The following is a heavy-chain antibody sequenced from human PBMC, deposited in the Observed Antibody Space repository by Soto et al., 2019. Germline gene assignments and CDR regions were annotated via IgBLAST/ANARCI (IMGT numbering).Heavy chain of an antibody. CDR2: ISPGSRYP. J-gene: IGHJ4*02. CDR1: GFTFGDSY. Sequence: GGSLRLSGAGSGFTFGDSYVSWIHNAPGKGLEWLTNISPGSRYPAYPASVERRTTTSRDNAKRSLYLQMMRLTAEDPALYYCVRGGGEGLFDHWGQGTMVTVSS. V-gene: IGHV3-11*06. D-gene: IGHD2-21*01. CDR3: VRGGGEGLFDH.